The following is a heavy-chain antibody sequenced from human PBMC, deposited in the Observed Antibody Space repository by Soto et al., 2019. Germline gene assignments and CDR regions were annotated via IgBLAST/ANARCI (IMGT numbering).Heavy chain of an antibody. D-gene: IGHD3-22*01. CDR3: ARGLRIYYDRSGLHY. J-gene: IGHJ4*02. V-gene: IGHV3-48*03. CDR1: GFTFSNYE. Sequence: EVQLVESGGGLVQPGGSLRLSCAASGFTFSNYEMNWVRQTPGKGLEWVSYISYTGSTIYYADSVRGRFTISRDNCKNSLYLQMNSLRAEDTAVYYCARGLRIYYDRSGLHYWGQGTLVTVSS. CDR2: ISYTGSTI.